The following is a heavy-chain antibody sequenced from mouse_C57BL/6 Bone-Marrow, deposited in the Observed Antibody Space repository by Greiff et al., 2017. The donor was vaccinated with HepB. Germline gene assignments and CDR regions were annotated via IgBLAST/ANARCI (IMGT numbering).Heavy chain of an antibody. CDR1: GYTFTSYW. CDR3: TRSSQLRDYFDY. CDR2: IYPGNSDT. Sequence: EVQLQQSGTVLARPGASVKMSCKTSGYTFTSYWMHWVKQRPGQGLEWIGAIYPGNSDTSYNQKFKGKAKLTAVTSASTAYMELSSLTNEDSAVDYCTRSSQLRDYFDYWGQGTTLTVSS. D-gene: IGHD1-1*01. J-gene: IGHJ2*01. V-gene: IGHV1-5*01.